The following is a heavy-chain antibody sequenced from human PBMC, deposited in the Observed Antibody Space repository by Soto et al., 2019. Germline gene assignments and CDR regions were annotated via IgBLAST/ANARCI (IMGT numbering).Heavy chain of an antibody. CDR3: ARDYYDSSGYYPLAA. V-gene: IGHV4-59*01. D-gene: IGHD3-22*01. CDR2: IYYSGST. Sequence: SETLSLTCAVYGGSFSGYYWSWIRQPPGKGLEWIGYIYYSGSTNYNPSLKSRVTISVDTSKNQFSLKLGSVTAADTAVYYCARDYYDSSGYYPLAAWGQGTLVTVSS. CDR1: GGSFSGYY. J-gene: IGHJ5*02.